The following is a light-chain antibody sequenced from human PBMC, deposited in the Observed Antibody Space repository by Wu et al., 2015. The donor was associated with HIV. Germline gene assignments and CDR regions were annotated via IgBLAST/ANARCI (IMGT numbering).Light chain of an antibody. CDR1: QSVVSD. J-gene: IGKJ2*03. CDR3: QQYYDWPPYS. V-gene: IGKV3D-15*01. CDR2: DAS. Sequence: EIIMTQSPASLSVSPGERVTLSCRASQSVVSDLAWYQPKPGQAPRLLMSDASTRATGIPARFSGSGSGTQFTLTISSLQSEDFGVYYCQQYYDWPPYSFGQGTKVEIK.